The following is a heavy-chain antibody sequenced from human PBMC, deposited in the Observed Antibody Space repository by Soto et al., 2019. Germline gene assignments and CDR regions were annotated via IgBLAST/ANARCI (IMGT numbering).Heavy chain of an antibody. J-gene: IGHJ4*02. CDR1: GFTFSSYG. D-gene: IGHD5-18*01. Sequence: GGSLRLSCAASGFTFSSYGMHWVRQAPGKGLEWVAVIWYDGSNKYYADSVKGRFTISRDNSKNTLYLQMNSLRAEDTAVYYCARGEAHFDTAMIYWGQGTLVTVSS. CDR2: IWYDGSNK. CDR3: ARGEAHFDTAMIY. V-gene: IGHV3-33*01.